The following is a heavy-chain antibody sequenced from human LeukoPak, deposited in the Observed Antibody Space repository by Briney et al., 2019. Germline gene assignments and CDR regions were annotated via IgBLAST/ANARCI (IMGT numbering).Heavy chain of an antibody. CDR2: ISWNSGSI. J-gene: IGHJ4*02. V-gene: IGHV3-9*01. CDR1: GFTFDDYA. Sequence: GRSLRLSCAASGFTFDDYAMHWVRQAPGKGLEWVSGISWNSGSIGYADSVKGRFTISRDNAKNSLYLQMNSLRAEDTALYYCAKAPYSSGWYRYFDYWGQGTLVTVSS. CDR3: AKAPYSSGWYRYFDY. D-gene: IGHD6-19*01.